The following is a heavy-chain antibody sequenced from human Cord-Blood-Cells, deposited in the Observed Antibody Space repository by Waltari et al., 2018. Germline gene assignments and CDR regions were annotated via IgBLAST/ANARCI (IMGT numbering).Heavy chain of an antibody. CDR3: AADLSKDSGSYYWYCDL. CDR1: GFTFTSSA. Sequence: QMQLVQSGPEVKKPGTAVKVSCKDSGFTFTSSAVQWVRQARGQRLEWIGWIVVCSGNTNYAKKFQERVNITRAMSTSTASMELSSLGSEDTAVYYCAADLSKDSGSYYWYCDLWGRGTLVTVSS. D-gene: IGHD1-26*01. CDR2: IVVCSGNT. V-gene: IGHV1-58*01. J-gene: IGHJ2*01.